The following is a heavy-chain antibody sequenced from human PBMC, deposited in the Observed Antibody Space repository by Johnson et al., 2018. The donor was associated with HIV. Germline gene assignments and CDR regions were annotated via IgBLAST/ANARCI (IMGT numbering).Heavy chain of an antibody. D-gene: IGHD1-26*01. V-gene: IGHV3-53*01. CDR1: GFTVSSNY. CDR3: VAATGANGLDI. Sequence: VQVVESGGGLIQPGGSLRLSCSASGFTVSSNYMSWVRQAPGKGLEWVSVIYSGGSTYYADSVKGRFTISRVNAKNSLYLQMNSLRAGDTAVYYCVAATGANGLDIWGQGTMVTVSS. J-gene: IGHJ3*02. CDR2: IYSGGST.